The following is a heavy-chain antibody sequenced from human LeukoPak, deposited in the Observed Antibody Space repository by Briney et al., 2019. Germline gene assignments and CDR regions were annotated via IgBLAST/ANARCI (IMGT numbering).Heavy chain of an antibody. CDR3: ARGYGSNSYSPGFDP. CDR2: IYSSGST. D-gene: IGHD2-2*01. CDR1: RDSVSSGGYY. V-gene: IGHV4-31*03. Sequence: SETLSLTRTVSRDSVSSGGYYWSWIRQHPVKGLEWIGYIYSSGSTFYNPSLKSRLALSKDTSKNQFSLNLSSVTAADTAVYYCARGYGSNSYSPGFDPWGQGTLVTVSS. J-gene: IGHJ5*02.